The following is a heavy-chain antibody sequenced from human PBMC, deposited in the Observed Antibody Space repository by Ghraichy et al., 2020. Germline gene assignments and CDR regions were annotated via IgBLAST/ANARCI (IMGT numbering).Heavy chain of an antibody. Sequence: ASVKVSCKASGYTFTSYDINWVRQATGQGLEWMGWMNPNSGNTGYAQKFQGRVTMTRNTSISTAYMELSSLRSEDTAVYYCARAGPYYYDSSGYYYENYWYFDLWGRGTLVTVSS. CDR3: ARAGPYYYDSSGYYYENYWYFDL. D-gene: IGHD3-22*01. V-gene: IGHV1-8*01. CDR1: GYTFTSYD. CDR2: MNPNSGNT. J-gene: IGHJ2*01.